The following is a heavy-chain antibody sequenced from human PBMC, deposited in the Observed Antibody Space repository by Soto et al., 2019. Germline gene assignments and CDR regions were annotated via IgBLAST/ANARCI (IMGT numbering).Heavy chain of an antibody. CDR1: GGSISSYY. D-gene: IGHD6-6*01. Sequence: SETLSLTCTVSGGSISSYYWSWIRQPAGKGLEWIGRIYTSGSTNYNPSLKSRVTMSVDTSKNQFSLKRSSVTAADTAVYYCAREDSSSAGIYYYYYYGMDVWGQGTTVTVSS. V-gene: IGHV4-4*07. J-gene: IGHJ6*02. CDR3: AREDSSSAGIYYYYYYGMDV. CDR2: IYTSGST.